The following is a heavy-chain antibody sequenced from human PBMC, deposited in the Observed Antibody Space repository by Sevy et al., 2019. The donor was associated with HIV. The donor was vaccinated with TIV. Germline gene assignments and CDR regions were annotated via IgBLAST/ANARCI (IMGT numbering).Heavy chain of an antibody. J-gene: IGHJ4*02. CDR3: ARDGAYYQSSGYYLDY. Sequence: SETLSLTCVVSGYSISSGYYWGWIRQPPGKGLEWIGSIYHSGSTHYNPSLKSRVTISVDTSKNQFSLKMSSVTAADTAVYYCARDGAYYQSSGYYLDYWGQGIRVTVSS. D-gene: IGHD3-22*01. CDR1: GYSISSGYY. CDR2: IYHSGST. V-gene: IGHV4-38-2*02.